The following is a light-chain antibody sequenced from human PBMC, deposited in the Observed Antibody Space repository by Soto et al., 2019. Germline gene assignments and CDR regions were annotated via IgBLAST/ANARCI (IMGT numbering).Light chain of an antibody. Sequence: DIQMTQSPSSLSASVGDRVTITCRASQSISSYLNWYQQKPGKAPKLLIYAASSLQSGVPSRFRGSGSGTDFTLTISSLQPEDFATYYCQQSYSTPVFTFGPGTKVDIK. CDR2: AAS. CDR3: QQSYSTPVFT. J-gene: IGKJ3*01. CDR1: QSISSY. V-gene: IGKV1-39*01.